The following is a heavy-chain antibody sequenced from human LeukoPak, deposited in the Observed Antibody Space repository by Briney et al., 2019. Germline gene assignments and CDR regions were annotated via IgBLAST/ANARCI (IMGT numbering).Heavy chain of an antibody. CDR3: ARGAIVGANFDY. V-gene: IGHV3-21*01. Sequence: IPGGSLRLSCAASGFTFSSYSMNWVRQAPGKGLEWVSSISSSSSYIYYADSVKGRFTISIDNAKNSLYLQMNSLRAEDTAVYYCARGAIVGANFDYWGQGTLVTVSS. D-gene: IGHD1-26*01. J-gene: IGHJ4*02. CDR2: ISSSSSYI. CDR1: GFTFSSYS.